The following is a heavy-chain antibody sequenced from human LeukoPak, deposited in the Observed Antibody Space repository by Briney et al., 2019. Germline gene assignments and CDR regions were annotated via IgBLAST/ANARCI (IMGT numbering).Heavy chain of an antibody. D-gene: IGHD6-25*01. V-gene: IGHV3-30*04. CDR3: ARVQGGGYRTADS. CDR2: IIENGNRQ. CDR1: GFTFSNYI. J-gene: IGHJ4*02. Sequence: GGSLRLSCSASGFTFSNYIMHWVRQPPGKGLNWVAVIIENGNRQYYADSVKGRFTISRDNSKNTLFLQMNSLRGEDTAMYYCARVQGGGYRTADSWGQGTLVTVSS.